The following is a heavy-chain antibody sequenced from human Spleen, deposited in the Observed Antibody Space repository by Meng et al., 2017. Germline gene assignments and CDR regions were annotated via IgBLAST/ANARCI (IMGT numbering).Heavy chain of an antibody. Sequence: ASVKVSCKTSGYTFTDYFIHWVRQAPGQGLQWMGRINPQTGGTDYAQKFQGRVTMTGDTSISTAYMDLSGLRSDDTAVYYCARDEDISAAGKLFGDYWGQGTLVTVSS. D-gene: IGHD6-13*01. CDR3: ARDEDISAAGKLFGDY. CDR1: GYTFTDYF. V-gene: IGHV1-2*06. J-gene: IGHJ4*02. CDR2: INPQTGGT.